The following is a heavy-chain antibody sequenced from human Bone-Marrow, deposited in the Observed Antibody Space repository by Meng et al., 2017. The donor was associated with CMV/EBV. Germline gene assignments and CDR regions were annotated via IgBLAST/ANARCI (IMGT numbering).Heavy chain of an antibody. CDR1: GGTFSSYT. D-gene: IGHD4-11*01. Sequence: SVKVSCKASGGTFSSYTISWVRQAPGQGLEWMGRIIPILGIANYAQKFQGRVTITTDEYTSTAYMELSSLRSEDTTVYYCASHDYSNHYYYYGMDVWGQGTTVTVSS. J-gene: IGHJ6*02. CDR2: IIPILGIA. CDR3: ASHDYSNHYYYYGMDV. V-gene: IGHV1-69*02.